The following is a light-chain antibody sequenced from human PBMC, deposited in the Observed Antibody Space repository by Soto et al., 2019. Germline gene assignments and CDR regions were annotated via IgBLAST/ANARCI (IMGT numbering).Light chain of an antibody. CDR3: QQYNDWPIT. CDR2: GAS. J-gene: IGKJ5*01. V-gene: IGKV3D-7*01. CDR1: QSVSSTY. Sequence: EIVMTQSPATLSLSPGERATLPCRASQSVSSTYLSWYPQKPGQATRLLIYGASTRATGIPARFSGSGSGTDFSLTISSLQPEEFAVYFGQQYNDWPITFGQGTRLEIK.